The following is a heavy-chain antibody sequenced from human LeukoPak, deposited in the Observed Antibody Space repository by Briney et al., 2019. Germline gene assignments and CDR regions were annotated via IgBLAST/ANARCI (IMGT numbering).Heavy chain of an antibody. CDR3: ASDTSGYSYREDY. V-gene: IGHV1-8*03. J-gene: IGHJ4*02. D-gene: IGHD5-18*01. CDR2: MNPNSGNT. Sequence: GASVKVSCKASGYTFTSYDINWVRQATGQGLEWMGWMNPNSGNTGYAQKFQGRVTITRNTSISTAYMELSSLRSEDTAVYYCASDTSGYSYREDYWGQGTLVTVSS. CDR1: GYTFTSYD.